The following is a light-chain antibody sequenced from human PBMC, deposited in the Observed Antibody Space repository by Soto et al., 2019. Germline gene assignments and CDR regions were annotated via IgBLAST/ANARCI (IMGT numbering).Light chain of an antibody. CDR3: HQYGSSPSYT. Sequence: EIVLTQSPGTLSLSPGERATLSYRASQSFSSSSYLAWYQQKPGQAPRLLIYGASSRATGIPDRFSGSGSGTDFTLTISRLEPEDFAVYYCHQYGSSPSYTFGQGTKLEIK. CDR2: GAS. J-gene: IGKJ2*01. V-gene: IGKV3-20*01. CDR1: QSFSSSSY.